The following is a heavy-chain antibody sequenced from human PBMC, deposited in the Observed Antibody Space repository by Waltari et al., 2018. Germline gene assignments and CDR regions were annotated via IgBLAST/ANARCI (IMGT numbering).Heavy chain of an antibody. D-gene: IGHD3-10*01. J-gene: IGHJ5*02. CDR2: IIPIFGTA. CDR1: GGTFSSYA. V-gene: IGHV1-69*01. CDR3: ARDSMVRGVIITGYWFDP. Sequence: QVQLVQSGAEVKKPGSSVKVSCKASGGTFSSYAISWVRQAPGQGLEWMGGIIPIFGTANYAQKFQGRVTITADESTSTAYMELSSLRSEDTAVYYCARDSMVRGVIITGYWFDPWGQGTLVTVSS.